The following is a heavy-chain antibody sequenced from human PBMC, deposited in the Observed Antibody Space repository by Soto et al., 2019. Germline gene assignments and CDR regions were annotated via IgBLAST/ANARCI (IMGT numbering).Heavy chain of an antibody. CDR1: GYTFTTHG. Sequence: QVQLVQSGAEVKKPGASVKVSCKASGYTFTTHGISWVRQVPGQGLEWMGGVRGDNGHTNYAQSLQGRVTMTTDTYTNTAYMELRSLRSDDTAVYYWARYRGYCRSGTCYREWFDPWGQGTLVNVSS. V-gene: IGHV1-18*01. D-gene: IGHD2-15*01. CDR2: VRGDNGHT. CDR3: ARYRGYCRSGTCYREWFDP. J-gene: IGHJ5*02.